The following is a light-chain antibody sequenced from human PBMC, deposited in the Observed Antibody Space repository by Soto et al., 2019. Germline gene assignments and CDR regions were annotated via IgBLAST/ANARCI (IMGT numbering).Light chain of an antibody. Sequence: QSVLTQPASVSGSPGQSIAISCTGTRSDVGAYNYVSRYQQHPGKAPKLMISEVTNRPSGVSDRFSGSKSGNTASLTISGLQAEDEADYYCCSYASSITYVFGTGTKVTVL. V-gene: IGLV2-14*01. CDR3: CSYASSITYV. CDR1: RSDVGAYNY. CDR2: EVT. J-gene: IGLJ1*01.